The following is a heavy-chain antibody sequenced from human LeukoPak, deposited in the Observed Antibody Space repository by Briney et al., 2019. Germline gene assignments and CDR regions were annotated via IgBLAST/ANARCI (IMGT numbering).Heavy chain of an antibody. CDR1: GFTFRSFE. CDR3: VRDLDY. J-gene: IGHJ4*02. CDR2: ITSSGDTI. Sequence: GGSLRLSCEVSGFTFRSFEFNWVRQAPGKGLEWLSYITSSGDTIYYADSVRGRFTISRDNAKNSLSLQMNSLRGEDTAAYYCVRDLDYWGQGTLVTVSS. V-gene: IGHV3-48*03.